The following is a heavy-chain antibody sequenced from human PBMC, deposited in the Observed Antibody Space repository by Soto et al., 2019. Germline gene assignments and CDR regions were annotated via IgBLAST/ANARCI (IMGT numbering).Heavy chain of an antibody. D-gene: IGHD1-7*01. CDR3: AKDLSAGNYVYYYYGMDV. Sequence: GGSLRLSCAASGFTFSSYGMHWVRQAPGKGLEWVAVISYDGSNKYYADSVKGRFTISRDNSKNTLYLQMNSLRAEDTAVYYCAKDLSAGNYVYYYYGMDVWGQGTTVTVSS. CDR1: GFTFSSYG. CDR2: ISYDGSNK. V-gene: IGHV3-30*18. J-gene: IGHJ6*02.